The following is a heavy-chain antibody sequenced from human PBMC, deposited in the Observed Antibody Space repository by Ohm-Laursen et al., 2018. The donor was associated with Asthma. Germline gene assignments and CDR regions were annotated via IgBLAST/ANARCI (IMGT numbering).Heavy chain of an antibody. CDR1: GFPFNTSW. D-gene: IGHD1-26*01. Sequence: SLRLSCAASGFPFNTSWMTWVRQVPGKGLEWVASIKPDGTENAYLDSVRGRFTISKDNAKNSLFLQMNSLRGEDTALYYCARDSGWSALDYWGQGTLVSVSS. CDR3: ARDSGWSALDY. J-gene: IGHJ4*02. V-gene: IGHV3-7*05. CDR2: IKPDGTEN.